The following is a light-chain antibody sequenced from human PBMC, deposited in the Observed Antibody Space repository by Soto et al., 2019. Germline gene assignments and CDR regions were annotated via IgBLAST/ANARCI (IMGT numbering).Light chain of an antibody. CDR3: AAWDDSLRGYV. Sequence: QSVLTQSPSASGTPGQRVTISCSGSSSNIGSNYVYWYQQLPGAAPKLLTYNNNQRPSGVPDRFSGSKSATSASLALSGLRSEDEADYYCAAWDDSLRGYVFGTGTKLTVL. V-gene: IGLV1-47*02. J-gene: IGLJ1*01. CDR2: NNN. CDR1: SSNIGSNY.